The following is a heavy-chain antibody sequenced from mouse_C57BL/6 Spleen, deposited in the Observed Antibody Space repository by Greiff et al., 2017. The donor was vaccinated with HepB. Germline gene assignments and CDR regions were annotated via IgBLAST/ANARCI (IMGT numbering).Heavy chain of an antibody. CDR2: IDPSDSYT. D-gene: IGHD1-1*01. CDR1: GYTFTSYW. V-gene: IGHV1-50*01. CDR3: ARYITTVVVPFDY. J-gene: IGHJ2*01. Sequence: QVQLQQPGAELVKPGASVKLSCKASGYTFTSYWMQWVKQRPGQGLEWIGEIDPSDSYTNYNQKFKGKATLTVDTSSSTAYMQLSSLTSEDSAVYYCARYITTVVVPFDYWGQGTTLTVSS.